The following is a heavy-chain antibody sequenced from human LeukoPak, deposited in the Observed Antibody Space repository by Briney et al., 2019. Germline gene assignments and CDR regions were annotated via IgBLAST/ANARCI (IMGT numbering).Heavy chain of an antibody. Sequence: SETLSLTCAVYGGSFSGYYWSWIRQPPGKGLEWIGEINHSGSTNYNPSLKSRVTISVDTSKNQFSLELSSVTAADTAVYYCARHVFYSSGWYDYYYYYMDVWGKGTTVTISS. CDR1: GGSFSGYY. CDR3: ARHVFYSSGWYDYYYYYMDV. D-gene: IGHD6-19*01. CDR2: INHSGST. V-gene: IGHV4-34*01. J-gene: IGHJ6*03.